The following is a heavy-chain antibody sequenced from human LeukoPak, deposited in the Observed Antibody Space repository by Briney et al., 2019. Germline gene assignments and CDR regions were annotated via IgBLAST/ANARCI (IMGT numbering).Heavy chain of an antibody. V-gene: IGHV3-23*01. CDR1: GFTFSSYA. D-gene: IGHD6-19*01. Sequence: PGGSLRLSCAASGFTFSSYAMSWVRQAPGKGLEWVSAISGSGGSTYYADSVKGRFTISRDNSKNTLYLQMNSLRAEDTAVYYCAKRGGGWSKSISYCFDYWGQGTLVTVSS. J-gene: IGHJ4*02. CDR3: AKRGGGWSKSISYCFDY. CDR2: ISGSGGST.